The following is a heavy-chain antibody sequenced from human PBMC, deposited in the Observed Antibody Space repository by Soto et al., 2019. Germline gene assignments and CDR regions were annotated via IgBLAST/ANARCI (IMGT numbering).Heavy chain of an antibody. J-gene: IGHJ4*02. CDR1: SGSINSFY. V-gene: IGHV4-4*07. CDR2: IHSSGTT. D-gene: IGHD1-7*01. CDR3: ARDRIIGTSYSDY. Sequence: SETLSLTCAVSSGSINSFYWAWMRQPAGKGLEWIGRIHSSGTTNYNPSLSSRVTMSVDPSKNQFSLRLTSVTAADTAVYYCARDRIIGTSYSDYWGQGILVTVSS.